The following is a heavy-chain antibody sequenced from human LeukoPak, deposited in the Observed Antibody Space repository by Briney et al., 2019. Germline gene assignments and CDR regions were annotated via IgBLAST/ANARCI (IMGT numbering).Heavy chain of an antibody. Sequence: SVKVSCKASGGTFSSYAISWVRQAPGQGLEWMGGIIPIFGTANYAQKFQGRITVTTDTSTSTAYMELRSLRSDDTAVYYCARDSDSTGNYLDYFDYWGQGTLVTVSS. CDR1: GGTFSSYA. CDR3: ARDSDSTGNYLDYFDY. V-gene: IGHV1-69*05. D-gene: IGHD3-22*01. J-gene: IGHJ4*02. CDR2: IIPIFGTA.